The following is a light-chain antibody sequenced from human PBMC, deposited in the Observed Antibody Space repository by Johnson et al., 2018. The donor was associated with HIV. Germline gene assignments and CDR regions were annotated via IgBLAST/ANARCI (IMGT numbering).Light chain of an antibody. CDR2: ENN. CDR1: SSNIGNNY. Sequence: QSVLTQPPSVSAAPGQKVTISCSGSSSNIGNNYVSWYQQLPGTAPKLLIYENNKRPSGIPDRFSGSKSGTSASLAISGLQSEDEDDYYCAAWDDSLNGLYVFGTGTKVTVL. CDR3: AAWDDSLNGLYV. J-gene: IGLJ1*01. V-gene: IGLV1-51*02.